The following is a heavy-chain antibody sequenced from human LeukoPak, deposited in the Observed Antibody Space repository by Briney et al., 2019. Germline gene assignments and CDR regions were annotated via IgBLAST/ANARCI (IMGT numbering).Heavy chain of an antibody. V-gene: IGHV3-30*04. J-gene: IGHJ3*02. CDR1: GFTFSSYA. Sequence: GGSLGLSCAASGFTFSSYAMHWVRQAPGKGLEWVAVISDDGSNKYYADSVKGRFTISRDNSKNTLYLQMNSLRAEDTAVYYYARVDDLDAFDIWGQGTMVTVSS. CDR3: ARVDDLDAFDI. D-gene: IGHD2-2*03. CDR2: ISDDGSNK.